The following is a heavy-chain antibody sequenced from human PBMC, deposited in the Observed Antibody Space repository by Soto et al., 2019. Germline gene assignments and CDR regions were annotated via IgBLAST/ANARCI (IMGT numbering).Heavy chain of an antibody. CDR1: GGTFSSYA. CDR2: INPSGGST. D-gene: IGHD6-13*01. V-gene: IGHV1-46*01. CDR3: ARGGMAAAGTSYYGMDV. Sequence: ASVKVSCKASGGTFSSYAISWVRQAPGQGLEWMGIINPSGGSTSYAQKFQGRVTMTRDTSTSTVYMELSSLRSEDTAVYYCARGGMAAAGTSYYGMDVWGQGTTVTVSS. J-gene: IGHJ6*02.